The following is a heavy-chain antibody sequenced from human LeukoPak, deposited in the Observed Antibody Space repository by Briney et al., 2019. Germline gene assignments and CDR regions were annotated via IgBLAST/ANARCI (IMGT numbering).Heavy chain of an antibody. CDR1: GFTFSRYD. V-gene: IGHV3-64*04. CDR2: ISSNGGST. D-gene: IGHD3-16*01. CDR3: ARDLGLGVIDY. J-gene: IGHJ4*02. Sequence: PGGSLRLSCSASGFTFSRYDMHWVRQAPGKGLEYVSAISSNGGSTYYADSVKGRFTISRDNSKNTLYLQMNSLRAEDTAVYYCARDLGLGVIDYWGQGTLVIVSS.